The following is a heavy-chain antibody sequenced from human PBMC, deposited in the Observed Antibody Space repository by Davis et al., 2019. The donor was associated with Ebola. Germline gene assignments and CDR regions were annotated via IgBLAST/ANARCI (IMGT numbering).Heavy chain of an antibody. CDR1: GGSFSGYY. D-gene: IGHD3-16*02. Sequence: MPSETLSLTCAVYGGSFSGYYWSWIRQPPGKGLEWIGEINHSGSTNYNPSLKSRVTISVDTSKNQFSLKLSSVTAADTAVYYCASPMITFGGVIVIWGQGTLVTVSS. J-gene: IGHJ4*02. CDR3: ASPMITFGGVIVI. CDR2: INHSGST. V-gene: IGHV4-34*01.